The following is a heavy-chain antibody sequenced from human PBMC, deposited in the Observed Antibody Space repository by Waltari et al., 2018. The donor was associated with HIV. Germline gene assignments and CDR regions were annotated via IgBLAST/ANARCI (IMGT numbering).Heavy chain of an antibody. J-gene: IGHJ4*02. CDR1: GFSFGGYD. D-gene: IGHD6-13*01. V-gene: IGHV3-30*03. CDR3: ARDLAYSSTWPSY. CDR2: ISFEGAKQ. Sequence: QVRLVESGGGVVQPGRSLRLSCEASGFSFGGYDMHWVRQTPEKGLGWVAGISFEGAKQNYIDSVKGRFTVSRDNSKNTMYLQMNNLRPDDTAVYYCARDLAYSSTWPSYWGQGTLVTVSS.